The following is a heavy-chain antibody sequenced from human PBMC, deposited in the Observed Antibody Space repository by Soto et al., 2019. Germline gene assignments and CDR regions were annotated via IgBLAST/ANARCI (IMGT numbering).Heavy chain of an antibody. V-gene: IGHV4-39*01. J-gene: IGHJ5*02. Sequence: SETLSLTCSASGGSITSSSHFWGWVRQPPGKGLEWIGTIYFTGNTYYTPSLKSRLTMSIDTSKNEFSLRLNSVTAADTAVYYCAGQTFTIAAASYGRSNWFDPWGQGTLVTVSS. CDR2: IYFTGNT. CDR1: GGSITSSSHF. D-gene: IGHD6-25*01. CDR3: AGQTFTIAAASYGRSNWFDP.